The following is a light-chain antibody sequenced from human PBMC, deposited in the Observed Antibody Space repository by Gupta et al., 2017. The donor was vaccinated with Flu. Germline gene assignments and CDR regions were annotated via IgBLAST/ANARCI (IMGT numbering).Light chain of an antibody. CDR1: QSVSSSY. CDR3: QQYGSSPKT. J-gene: IGKJ1*01. Sequence: GTLSLSPGERATLSCRASQSVSSSYLAWYQQKPGQAPRLLIYGASSRATGIPDRFSGSGSGTDFTLTISRLEPEDFAVYYCQQYGSSPKTFGQGTKVEIK. CDR2: GAS. V-gene: IGKV3-20*01.